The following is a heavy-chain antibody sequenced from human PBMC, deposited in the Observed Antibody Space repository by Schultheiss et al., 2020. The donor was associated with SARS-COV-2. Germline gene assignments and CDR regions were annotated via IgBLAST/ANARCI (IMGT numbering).Heavy chain of an antibody. V-gene: IGHV3-30*04. J-gene: IGHJ6*02. D-gene: IGHD3-16*01. CDR3: ARDWANYGMDV. CDR2: ISYDGSNK. Sequence: GGSLRLSCAASGFTFSSYAMHWVRQAPGKGLEWVAVISYDGSNKYYADSVKGRFTISRDNSKNTLYLQMNSLRAEDTAVYYCARDWANYGMDVWGQGTTVTVSS. CDR1: GFTFSSYA.